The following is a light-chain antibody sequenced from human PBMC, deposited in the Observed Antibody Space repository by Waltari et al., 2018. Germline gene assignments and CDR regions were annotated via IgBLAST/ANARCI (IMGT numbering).Light chain of an antibody. V-gene: IGLV1-51*01. CDR3: ATWDSRLSVVV. CDR1: SSNIGNND. J-gene: IGLJ3*02. Sequence: QSVLTQPPSVSAAPGQRVTISCSVGSSNIGNNDVSCYQQFPGTAPKLLITDNNKRPFGIPDRFSGSKSGTSATLGITGLQTGDEADYYCATWDSRLSVVVFGGGTKVTVL. CDR2: DNN.